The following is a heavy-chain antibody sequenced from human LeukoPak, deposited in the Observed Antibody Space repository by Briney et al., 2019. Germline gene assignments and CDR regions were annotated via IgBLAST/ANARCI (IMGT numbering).Heavy chain of an antibody. V-gene: IGHV4-4*02. Sequence: SETLSLTCAVSGGSIFSTNWWSWVRQPPGKGLEWIGQIFYSGSTSYSPSLKSRVTISVDTSKNQFSLKLSSVTAADTAVYYCARGGGWNTGYYYYMDVWGKGTTVTVSS. CDR2: IFYSGST. D-gene: IGHD1/OR15-1a*01. J-gene: IGHJ6*03. CDR3: ARGGGWNTGYYYYMDV. CDR1: GGSIFSTNW.